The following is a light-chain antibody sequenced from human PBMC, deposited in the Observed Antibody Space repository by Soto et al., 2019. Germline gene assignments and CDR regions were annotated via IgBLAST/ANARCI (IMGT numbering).Light chain of an antibody. CDR3: CSYAGSSTYV. Sequence: QSVLTQPAYVSGSPGQSITISCTGTSSDVGSYNLVSWYQQHPGKAPKLIIYEVSKRPSGVSNRFSGSKSGNTASLTISGLQAEDEADYYCCSYAGSSTYVFGTGTKVTVL. J-gene: IGLJ1*01. CDR2: EVS. V-gene: IGLV2-23*02. CDR1: SSDVGSYNL.